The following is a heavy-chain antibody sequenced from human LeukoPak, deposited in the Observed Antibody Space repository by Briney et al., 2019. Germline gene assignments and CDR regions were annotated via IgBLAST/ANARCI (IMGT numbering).Heavy chain of an antibody. Sequence: GGSLRLSCAASGFTVSTKYMSWVRQAPGKGLEWVSVIYTGDTTYYADSVKGRFTISRDNSKNTLYLQMDGLRVEDTAVYYCARVGAVAAVDYWGQGTPVTVSS. CDR1: GFTVSTKY. CDR3: ARVGAVAAVDY. D-gene: IGHD6-19*01. J-gene: IGHJ4*02. CDR2: IYTGDTT. V-gene: IGHV3-66*01.